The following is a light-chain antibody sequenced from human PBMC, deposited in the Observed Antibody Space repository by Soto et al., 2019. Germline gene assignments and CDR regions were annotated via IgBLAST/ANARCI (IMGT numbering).Light chain of an antibody. CDR3: KHGGT. J-gene: IGKJ5*01. CDR2: DAS. V-gene: IGKV3-11*01. Sequence: EIVLTQSPATLSLSPGDRATVSCRASQSVSNYLGWYQQKPGQALRLLIYDASNRATGIPARFSGSGSATDFTRTISSLEPEDFAVYYCKHGGTFGQGTHVEIK. CDR1: QSVSNY.